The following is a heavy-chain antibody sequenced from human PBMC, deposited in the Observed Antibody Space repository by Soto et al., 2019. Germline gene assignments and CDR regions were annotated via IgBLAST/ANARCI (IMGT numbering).Heavy chain of an antibody. Sequence: GGSLRLSCAASGFTFSSYAMSWVRQAPGKGLEWVSAISGSGGSTYYADSVKGRFTISRDNSKNTLYLQMNSLRAEDTAVYYCAKTRSTFSITGPLSGPYWGQGTLVTVSS. CDR1: GFTFSSYA. V-gene: IGHV3-23*01. J-gene: IGHJ4*02. CDR2: ISGSGGST. CDR3: AKTRSTFSITGPLSGPY. D-gene: IGHD1-20*01.